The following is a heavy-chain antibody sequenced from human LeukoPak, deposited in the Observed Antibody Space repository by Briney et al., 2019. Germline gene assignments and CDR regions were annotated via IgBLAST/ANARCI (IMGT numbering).Heavy chain of an antibody. Sequence: GASVKVSCKASGGTFSSYAISWVRQAPGQGLEWMGRIIPILGIANYAQKFQGRVTITADKSTSTAYMELCRLRSEDTAVYYCARDFIVVVAATGGWFDPWGQGTLVTVSS. CDR3: ARDFIVVVAATGGWFDP. CDR1: GGTFSSYA. D-gene: IGHD2-15*01. V-gene: IGHV1-69*04. J-gene: IGHJ5*02. CDR2: IIPILGIA.